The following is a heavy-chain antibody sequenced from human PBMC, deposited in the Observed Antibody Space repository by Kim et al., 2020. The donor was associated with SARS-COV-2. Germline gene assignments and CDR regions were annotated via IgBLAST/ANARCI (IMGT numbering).Heavy chain of an antibody. CDR3: ASGGIGDYATRFLLDY. V-gene: IGHV1-69*01. J-gene: IGHJ4*02. D-gene: IGHD4-17*01. Sequence: KFRGRVTITADESTSTAYMELSSLRSEDTAVYYCASGGIGDYATRFLLDYWGQGTLVTVSS.